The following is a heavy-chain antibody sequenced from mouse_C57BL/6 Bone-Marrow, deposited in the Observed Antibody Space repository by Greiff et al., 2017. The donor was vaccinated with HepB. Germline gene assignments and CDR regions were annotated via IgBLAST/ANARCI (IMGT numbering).Heavy chain of an antibody. CDR3: TDYFDY. CDR2: IRLKSDNYAT. Sequence: DVKVEASGGGLVQPGGSMKLSCVASGFTFSNYWMNWVRQSPEKGLEWVAQIRLKSDNYATHYAESVKGRFTISRDDSKSSVYLQMNNLRAEDTGIYYCTDYFDYWGQGTTLTVSS. CDR1: GFTFSNYW. J-gene: IGHJ2*01. V-gene: IGHV6-3*01.